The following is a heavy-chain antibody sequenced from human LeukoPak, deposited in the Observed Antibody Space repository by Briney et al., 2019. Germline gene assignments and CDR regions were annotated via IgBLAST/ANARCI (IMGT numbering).Heavy chain of an antibody. J-gene: IGHJ4*02. Sequence: GGSLRLSCAASGFTFSSYAMSWVRQAPGKGLGWGSAISVRGVSTYYADSAKGPFTLSRDNSKNTLYIQKKTPRAADTPLYYSAKDLAGSHGWVWGWGPLVIV. V-gene: IGHV3-23*01. CDR3: AKDLAGSHGWV. D-gene: IGHD1-26*01. CDR1: GFTFSSYA. CDR2: ISVRGVST.